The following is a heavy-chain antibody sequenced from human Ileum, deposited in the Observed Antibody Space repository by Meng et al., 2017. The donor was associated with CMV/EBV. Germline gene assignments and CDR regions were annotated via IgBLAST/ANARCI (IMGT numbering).Heavy chain of an antibody. CDR1: GFSVTNSG. D-gene: IGHD1-1*01. Sequence: GESLKIPCAAPGFSVTNSGIFWVRQAPGKGLEWVAFLRHDGFNKFYPDSVKGRFAISTDTSKNTLCLQMNSLRPEDTTVYFCTRGANWACDSWGQATLVTVSS. V-gene: IGHV3-30*02. CDR2: LRHDGFNK. J-gene: IGHJ4*02. CDR3: TRGANWACDS.